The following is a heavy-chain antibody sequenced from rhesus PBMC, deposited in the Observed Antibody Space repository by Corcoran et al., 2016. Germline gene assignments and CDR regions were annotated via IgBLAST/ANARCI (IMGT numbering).Heavy chain of an antibody. CDR2: INTGGGST. CDR1: GFTFGSYY. CDR3: ARDPGFWTGQFDY. D-gene: IGHD3-3*01. V-gene: IGHV3-8*01. Sequence: EVQLVESGGGLVQPGGSLRLSCTGSGFTFGSYYMYWVRQAPGKGLEWVSAINTGGGSTWYTDSVKGRFTISKENAKNPLYLQMDSLRAEDTAVYYCARDPGFWTGQFDYWGQGVLVTVSS. J-gene: IGHJ4*01.